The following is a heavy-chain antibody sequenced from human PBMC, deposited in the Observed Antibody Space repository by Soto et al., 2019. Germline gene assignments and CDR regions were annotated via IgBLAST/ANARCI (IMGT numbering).Heavy chain of an antibody. V-gene: IGHV4-30-4*01. CDR3: AREGEYYDSSGYHEERFDP. Sequence: SETLSLTCTVSGGSISSGDYYWSWIRQPPGKGLEWIGYIYYSGSTYYNPSLKSRVTISVDTSKNQFSLKLSSVTAADTAVYYCAREGEYYDSSGYHEERFDPWGQGTLVTVSS. D-gene: IGHD3-22*01. J-gene: IGHJ5*02. CDR1: GGSISSGDYY. CDR2: IYYSGST.